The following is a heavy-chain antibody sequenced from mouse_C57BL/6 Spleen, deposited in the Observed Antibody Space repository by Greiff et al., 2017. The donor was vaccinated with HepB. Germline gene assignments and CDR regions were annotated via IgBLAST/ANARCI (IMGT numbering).Heavy chain of an antibody. J-gene: IGHJ1*03. CDR1: GYAFSSYW. CDR2: IYPGDGDT. V-gene: IGHV1-80*01. Sequence: VQLQQSGAELVKPGASVKISCKASGYAFSSYWMNWVKQRPGKGLEWIGQIYPGDGDTNYNGKFKGKATLTADKSSSTAYMQLSSLTSEDSAVYCGAMEDYGSSYEVYFDVWGTGTTVTVSS. D-gene: IGHD1-1*01. CDR3: AMEDYGSSYEVYFDV.